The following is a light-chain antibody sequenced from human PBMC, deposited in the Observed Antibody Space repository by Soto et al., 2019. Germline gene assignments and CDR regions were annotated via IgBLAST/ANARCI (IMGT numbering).Light chain of an antibody. CDR2: GAS. CDR3: HQYGPAPLT. Sequence: EVVLTQSPGTLSLSPGERATLSCRASQSVAANYLAWYQQKRGQAPRLLIYGASSRATGIPDRFSGSGSGTDSPLTISRLEPEDFSVYYCHQYGPAPLTFGPGTKVDIK. J-gene: IGKJ3*01. V-gene: IGKV3-20*01. CDR1: QSVAANY.